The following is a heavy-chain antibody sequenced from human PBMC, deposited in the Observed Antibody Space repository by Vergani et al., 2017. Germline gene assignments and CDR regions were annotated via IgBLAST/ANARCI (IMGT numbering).Heavy chain of an antibody. CDR2: IIPIFGTA. CDR3: ARALRYFDWLPHLYYFEY. V-gene: IGHV1-69*01. CDR1: GGTFSSYA. J-gene: IGHJ4*02. Sequence: QVQLVQSGAEVKKPGSSVKVSCKASGGTFSSYAISWVRQAPGQGLEWMGGIIPIFGTANYAQKFQGIVTITADESTSTAYMELSSLRSEDTAVYYCARALRYFDWLPHLYYFEYWGQGTRVTVSS. D-gene: IGHD3-9*01.